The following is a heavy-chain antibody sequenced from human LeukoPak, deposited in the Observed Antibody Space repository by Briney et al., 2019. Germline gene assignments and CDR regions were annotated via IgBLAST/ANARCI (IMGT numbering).Heavy chain of an antibody. CDR3: ARSSLYSSFWYFDY. J-gene: IGHJ4*02. CDR1: GGSISSGDYY. CDR2: IYYSGST. Sequence: SETLSLTCTVSGGSISSGDYYWSWIRQPPGKGLEWIGYIYYSGSTYCNPSLKSRVTISIDTSKNRFSLKLSSVTAADTAVYYCARSSLYSSFWYFDYWGQGTLVTVSS. V-gene: IGHV4-30-4*08. D-gene: IGHD6-6*01.